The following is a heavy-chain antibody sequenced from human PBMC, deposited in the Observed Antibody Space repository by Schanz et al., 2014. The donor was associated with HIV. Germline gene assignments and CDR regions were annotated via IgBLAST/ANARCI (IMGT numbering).Heavy chain of an antibody. D-gene: IGHD3-3*01. V-gene: IGHV3-15*01. CDR3: TTRRVLGVGQDF. J-gene: IGHJ4*02. Sequence: EVQLVESGGGLVKPGGSLSLSCVASGFTFGDHYMTWIRQAPGKGLEWVGLIKSKTDGGTTDYAAPVKGRFTISRDDSKNTLYLQMNSLKTEDTAVYFCTTRRVLGVGQDFWGRGTLVTVSS. CDR2: IKSKTDGGTT. CDR1: GFTFGDHY.